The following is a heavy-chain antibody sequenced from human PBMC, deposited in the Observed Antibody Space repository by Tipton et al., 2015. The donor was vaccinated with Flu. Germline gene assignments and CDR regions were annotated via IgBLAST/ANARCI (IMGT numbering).Heavy chain of an antibody. V-gene: IGHV3-21*01. J-gene: IGHJ4*02. Sequence: SLRFSCAASGFTFRNYAMNWVRQAPGKGLEWVSSISSTWSYIYYADSVKGRFTISRDNAKNSLFLQMNSLTAEDTAVYYCARGGGGSSRTGDLVDWGQGALVTVSS. CDR3: ARGGGGSSRTGDLVD. CDR1: GFTFRNYA. D-gene: IGHD7-27*01. CDR2: ISSTWSYI.